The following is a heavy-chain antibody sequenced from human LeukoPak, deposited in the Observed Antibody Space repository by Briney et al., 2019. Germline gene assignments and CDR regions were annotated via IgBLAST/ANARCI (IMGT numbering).Heavy chain of an antibody. J-gene: IGHJ4*02. D-gene: IGHD2-21*01. CDR1: GGTFSSYA. CDR2: IIPIFGTA. CDR3: AREGAESSYCGGDCYDY. Sequence: ASVKVSCKASGGTFSSYAISWVRQAPGQGLEWMGGIIPIFGTANYAQKFQGRVTITADESTSTAYMELSSLRSEDTAVYYCAREGAESSYCGGDCYDYWGQGTLVTVSS. V-gene: IGHV1-69*13.